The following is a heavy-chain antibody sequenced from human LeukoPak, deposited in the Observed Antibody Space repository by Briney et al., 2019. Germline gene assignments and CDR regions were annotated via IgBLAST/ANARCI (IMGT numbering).Heavy chain of an antibody. CDR3: ARDGFFGSGIVGAFDI. D-gene: IGHD3-10*01. V-gene: IGHV1-18*01. Sequence: ASVKVFCKASGYTFSSYGISWVRQAPGQGLEWMGWISAYNGNTNYAQKFQGRVTMITDTSSSTAYMELRSLRSDDTAVYYCARDGFFGSGIVGAFDIWGQGTMVTVSS. CDR2: ISAYNGNT. CDR1: GYTFSSYG. J-gene: IGHJ3*02.